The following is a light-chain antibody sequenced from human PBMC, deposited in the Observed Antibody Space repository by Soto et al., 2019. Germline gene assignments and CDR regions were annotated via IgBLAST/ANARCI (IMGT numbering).Light chain of an antibody. CDR1: SSDVGGYNY. Sequence: QSALTQPASVSGSPGQSIAISCTGTSSDVGGYNYVSWYQQHLGKAPKLMIYEVSNRPSGVSNRFSGSKSGNTASLTISGLQAEDEADYYCSSYTSRNTRVFGTGTKLTVL. V-gene: IGLV2-14*01. CDR2: EVS. J-gene: IGLJ1*01. CDR3: SSYTSRNTRV.